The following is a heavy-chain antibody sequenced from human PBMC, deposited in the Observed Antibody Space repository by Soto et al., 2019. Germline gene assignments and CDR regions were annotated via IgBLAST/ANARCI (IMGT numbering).Heavy chain of an antibody. Sequence: GESMKISCKGSGYSFTSYWISWVRQMPGKGLEWMGRIDPSDSYTNYSPSFQGHVTISADKSISTAYLQWSSLKASDTAMYYCASYCSSTSCYRGLSDYYYGMDVWGKGT. CDR3: ASYCSSTSCYRGLSDYYYGMDV. V-gene: IGHV5-10-1*01. J-gene: IGHJ6*04. CDR1: GYSFTSYW. D-gene: IGHD2-2*02. CDR2: IDPSDSYT.